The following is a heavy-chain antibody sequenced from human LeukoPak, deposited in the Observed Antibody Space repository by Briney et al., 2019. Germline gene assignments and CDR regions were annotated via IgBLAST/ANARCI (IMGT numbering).Heavy chain of an antibody. D-gene: IGHD2-15*01. J-gene: IGHJ4*02. V-gene: IGHV3-74*01. CDR1: GFNFSNYW. Sequence: GGSLRLSCAASGFNFSNYWMHWVRQAPGKGLVWVSRINSCGSSTSYADSVKGRFTISRDNAKNTLYLQMNSLRAEDTAVYYCAKGGGTVVDYWGQGTLLTVSS. CDR2: INSCGSST. CDR3: AKGGGTVVDY.